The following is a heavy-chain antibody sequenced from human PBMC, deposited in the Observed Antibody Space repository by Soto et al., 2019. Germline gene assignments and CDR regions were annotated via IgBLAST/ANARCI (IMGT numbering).Heavy chain of an antibody. CDR2: MNPNSGNT. V-gene: IGHV1-8*01. CDR3: ARAAAGFFAGYYYGMDV. J-gene: IGHJ6*02. CDR1: GYTFTSYD. D-gene: IGHD3-3*01. Sequence: ASVKVSCKASGYTFTSYDVNWVRQATGQGLEWMGWMNPNSGNTGYAQKFQGRVTMTRNTSISTAYMELSSLRSEDTAVYYCARAAAGFFAGYYYGMDVWGQGTTVTVSS.